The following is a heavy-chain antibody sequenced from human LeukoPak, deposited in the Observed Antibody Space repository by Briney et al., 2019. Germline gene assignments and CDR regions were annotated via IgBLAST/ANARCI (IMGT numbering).Heavy chain of an antibody. CDR2: IGSTGAYI. CDR1: GGSFSGYY. CDR3: ARDRWELLRSVDY. J-gene: IGHJ4*02. D-gene: IGHD2-15*01. Sequence: ETLSLTCAVYGGSFSGYYWSWIRQAPGKGLEWLSSIGSTGAYIFYADSVKGRFTISRDNAKNSLYLQMNSLRAEDTAIYYCARDRWELLRSVDYWGQGTLVTVSS. V-gene: IGHV3-21*01.